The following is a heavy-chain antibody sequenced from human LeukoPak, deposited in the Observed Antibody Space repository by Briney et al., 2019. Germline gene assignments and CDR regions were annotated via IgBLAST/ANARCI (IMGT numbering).Heavy chain of an antibody. J-gene: IGHJ3*02. CDR3: ARYTVTAIGYAFDI. CDR2: IYYSGST. D-gene: IGHD2-21*02. CDR1: GGSISSGGYY. Sequence: SETLSLTCTVSGGSISSGGYYWRWIRQHPGKGLEWIGYIYYSGSTYYNPSLKSRVTISVDTSKNQFSLKLSSVTAADTAVYYCARYTVTAIGYAFDIWGQGTMVTVSS. V-gene: IGHV4-31*03.